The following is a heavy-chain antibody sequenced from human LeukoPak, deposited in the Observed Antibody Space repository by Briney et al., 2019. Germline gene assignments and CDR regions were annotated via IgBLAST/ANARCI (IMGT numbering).Heavy chain of an antibody. V-gene: IGHV3-48*03. CDR3: ARDQGTVVVTAIALFDY. J-gene: IGHJ4*02. Sequence: GGSLRLSCAASGFTFSSYEMNWVRQAPGKGLEWVSYISSSGSTIYYADSVKGRFTISRDNAKNSLYLQMNSLRAEDTAVYYCARDQGTVVVTAIALFDYWGQGTLVTVSS. CDR1: GFTFSSYE. CDR2: ISSSGSTI. D-gene: IGHD2-21*02.